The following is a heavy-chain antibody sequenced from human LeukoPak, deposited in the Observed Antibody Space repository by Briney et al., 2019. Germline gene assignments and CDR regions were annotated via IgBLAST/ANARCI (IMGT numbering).Heavy chain of an antibody. CDR3: ATLTTVLLWFGDFDY. CDR2: ISGSGGST. D-gene: IGHD3-10*01. V-gene: IGHV3-23*01. CDR1: GFTFSSYA. J-gene: IGHJ4*02. Sequence: GGSLRLSCAASGFTFSSYAMSWVRQAPGKGLEWVSAISGSGGSTYYADSVKGRFTISRDNSKNALYLQMNSLRAEDTAVYYCATLTTVLLWFGDFDYWGQGTLVTVSS.